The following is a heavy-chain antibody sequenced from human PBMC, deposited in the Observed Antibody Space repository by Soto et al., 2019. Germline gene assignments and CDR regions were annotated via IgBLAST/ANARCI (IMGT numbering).Heavy chain of an antibody. CDR2: IIPIFGTA. Sequence: SVKVSCKASGGTFSSYAISWVRQAPGQGLEWMGGIIPIFGTANYAQKFQGRVTITADESTSTAYMELSSLRSEDTAVYYCAMDPYSSSWQYYFDYWGQGTLVTVSS. CDR1: GGTFSSYA. V-gene: IGHV1-69*13. D-gene: IGHD6-13*01. CDR3: AMDPYSSSWQYYFDY. J-gene: IGHJ4*02.